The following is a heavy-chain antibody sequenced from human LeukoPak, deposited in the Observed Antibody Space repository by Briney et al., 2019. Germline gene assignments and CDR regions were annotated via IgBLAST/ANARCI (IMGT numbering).Heavy chain of an antibody. D-gene: IGHD6-13*01. V-gene: IGHV3-66*01. CDR1: GFTVSSNY. J-gene: IGHJ4*02. CDR2: IYSSGST. Sequence: PGGSLRLSCAASGFTVSSNYVSWVRQAPGKGLEWVSVIYSSGSTNYADSVKGRFTISRDNSKSTLYLQMKSLRAEDTAVYYCASAETSSSWYGLDYWGQGTLVTVSS. CDR3: ASAETSSSWYGLDY.